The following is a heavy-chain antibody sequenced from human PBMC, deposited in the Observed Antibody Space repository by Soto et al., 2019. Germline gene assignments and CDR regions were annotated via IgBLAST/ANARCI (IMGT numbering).Heavy chain of an antibody. J-gene: IGHJ4*02. Sequence: QVQLQESGPGLVKPSETLSLTCTVSGGSVSSGSYYWSWIRQPPGKGLEWIGYIYYSGSTKYNPSLKSRVTISVDTSKNQFSLKLSPVTAADTAVYYCARAGLGDGTDYWGQGTLVTVSS. D-gene: IGHD1-26*01. CDR2: IYYSGST. CDR1: GGSVSSGSYY. CDR3: ARAGLGDGTDY. V-gene: IGHV4-61*01.